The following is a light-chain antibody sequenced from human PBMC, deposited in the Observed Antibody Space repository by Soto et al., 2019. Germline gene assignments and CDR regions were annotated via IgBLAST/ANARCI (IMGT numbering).Light chain of an antibody. Sequence: EIVMTQSPATLSVSPGERATLSCRASQTVSSNLAWYQQKPGQAPRLLIYGASTRATGIPARFSGSGSGTECTLTISSLQSEDLAVYYCHQYHDWPRFTFGPGTKVDIK. CDR3: HQYHDWPRFT. CDR2: GAS. V-gene: IGKV3-15*01. J-gene: IGKJ3*01. CDR1: QTVSSN.